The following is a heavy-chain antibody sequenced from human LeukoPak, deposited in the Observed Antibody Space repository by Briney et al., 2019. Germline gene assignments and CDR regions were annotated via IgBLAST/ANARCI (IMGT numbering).Heavy chain of an antibody. J-gene: IGHJ5*02. CDR3: ARDYATDWFDP. Sequence: SSETLSLTCAVYGVSFSGYYWSWVRQPPGKGLEWIGEISHSGSTNYNPSLKSRVTISVDTSKNQFSLKLSSVTAADTAVYYCARDYATDWFDPWGQGTLVTVSS. CDR1: GVSFSGYY. V-gene: IGHV4-34*01. CDR2: ISHSGST. D-gene: IGHD4-17*01.